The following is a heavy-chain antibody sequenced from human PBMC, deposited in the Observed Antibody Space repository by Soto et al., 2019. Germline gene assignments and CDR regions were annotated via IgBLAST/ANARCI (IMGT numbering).Heavy chain of an antibody. Sequence: QVQLVESGGGVVQPGRSLRLSCAASGFTFNSYGMHWVRQAPGKGLEWVAVIYYDGSNKYYTDSVKGRFTISRDNSKNTLYLQMNSLRAEDTAVYYCARGEIDWNDVLLDYWGQGTLVTVSS. J-gene: IGHJ4*02. D-gene: IGHD1-1*01. CDR3: ARGEIDWNDVLLDY. CDR1: GFTFNSYG. V-gene: IGHV3-30*19. CDR2: IYYDGSNK.